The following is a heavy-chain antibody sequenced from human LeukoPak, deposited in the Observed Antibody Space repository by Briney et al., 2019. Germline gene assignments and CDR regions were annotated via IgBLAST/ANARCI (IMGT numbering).Heavy chain of an antibody. CDR2: ISYDRSNK. CDR1: GFTFSSYA. D-gene: IGHD6-19*01. J-gene: IGHJ4*02. Sequence: GGSLRLSCAASGFTFSSYAMHWVRQAPGKGLEWVAVISYDRSNKYYADSVKGRFTISRDNSKNTLYLQMNSLRAEDTAVYYCARRHSSGWYDRRGRYFDYWGQGTLVTVSS. V-gene: IGHV3-30-3*01. CDR3: ARRHSSGWYDRRGRYFDY.